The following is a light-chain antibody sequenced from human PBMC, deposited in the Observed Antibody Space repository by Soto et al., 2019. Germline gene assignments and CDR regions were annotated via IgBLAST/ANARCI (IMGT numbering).Light chain of an antibody. V-gene: IGLV1-40*01. CDR1: GSNIGSNS. CDR2: SDI. Sequence: QSVLTQPPSVSAAPGQTVTISCSGRGSNIGSNSVSWYQQVPGTAPKLLIFSDINRPSGVPARFSASKSGSSASLAISGLQAEDEADYYCQSYDSVLSASVFGGGTQLTVL. CDR3: QSYDSVLSASV. J-gene: IGLJ2*01.